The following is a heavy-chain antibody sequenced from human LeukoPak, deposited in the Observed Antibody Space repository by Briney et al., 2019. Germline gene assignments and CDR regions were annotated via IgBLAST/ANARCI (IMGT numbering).Heavy chain of an antibody. CDR2: IYTSGST. CDR1: GGSISSYY. D-gene: IGHD6-6*01. V-gene: IGHV4-4*09. CDR3: ARLVDGGSSSISELGWGPYYYYYMDV. J-gene: IGHJ6*03. Sequence: SETLSLTCTVSGGSISSYYWSWIRQPPGRGLEWIGYIYTSGSTNYNPSLKSRVTISVDTSKNQFSLKLSSVTAADTAVYYCARLVDGGSSSISELGWGPYYYYYMDVWGKGTTVTVSS.